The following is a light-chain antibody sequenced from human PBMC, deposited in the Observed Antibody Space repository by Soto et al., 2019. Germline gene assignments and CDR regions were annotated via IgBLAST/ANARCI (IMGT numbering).Light chain of an antibody. CDR3: LQDINYPWT. Sequence: DIQMTQSPSTLSASVGDRVTITCRASQSISSWLAWYQQKPGKAPKLLIYDASNLQSGVPPRFSGSGSGTDFTLAISSLQPKDSATYYCLQDINYPWTFGQVTKVDNK. V-gene: IGKV1-5*01. J-gene: IGKJ1*01. CDR2: DAS. CDR1: QSISSW.